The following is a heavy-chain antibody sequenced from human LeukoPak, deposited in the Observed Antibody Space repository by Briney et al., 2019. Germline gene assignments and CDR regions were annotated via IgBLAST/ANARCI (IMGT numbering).Heavy chain of an antibody. CDR2: IYTSGST. CDR3: ARSTYYDYVWGSYRSIPLDY. CDR1: GGSISSYY. Sequence: SETLSLTCTVSGGSISSYYWSWIRQPAGKGQEWIGRIYTSGSTNYNPSLKSRVTMSVDTSKNQFSLKLSSVTAADTAVYYCARSTYYDYVWGSYRSIPLDYWGQGTLVTVSS. D-gene: IGHD3-16*02. J-gene: IGHJ4*02. V-gene: IGHV4-4*07.